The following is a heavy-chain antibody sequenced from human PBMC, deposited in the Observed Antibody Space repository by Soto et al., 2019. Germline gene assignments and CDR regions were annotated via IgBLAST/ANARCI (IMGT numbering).Heavy chain of an antibody. J-gene: IGHJ4*02. V-gene: IGHV3-73*01. D-gene: IGHD5-12*01. CDR3: TRLQYSGYDPHSDY. CDR2: IRSKANSYAT. Sequence: EVQLVESGGGLVQPGGSLKLSCAASGFTFSGSDMHWVRQASGKGLEWVGRIRSKANSYATAYAASVKGRFTISRDDSKNTAYLQMNSLKTEDTAVYYCTRLQYSGYDPHSDYWGQGTLVTVSS. CDR1: GFTFSGSD.